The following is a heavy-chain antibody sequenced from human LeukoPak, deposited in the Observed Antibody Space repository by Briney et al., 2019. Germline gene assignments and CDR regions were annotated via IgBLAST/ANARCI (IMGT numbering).Heavy chain of an antibody. CDR3: ATVVGRYY. CDR1: GFTFNNYW. J-gene: IGHJ4*02. CDR2: IKQDGSEK. Sequence: GGSLSLSCAASGFTFNNYWMGWARQAPGKGLEWVANIKQDGSEKYYVDSVKGRFTISRDNAKNSLYLQMNSLRAEDTAVYYCATVVGRYYWGQGTLVTVPS. D-gene: IGHD4-23*01. V-gene: IGHV3-7*01.